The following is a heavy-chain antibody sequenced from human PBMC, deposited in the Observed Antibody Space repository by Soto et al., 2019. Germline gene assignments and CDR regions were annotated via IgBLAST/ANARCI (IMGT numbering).Heavy chain of an antibody. J-gene: IGHJ6*02. V-gene: IGHV1-18*01. Sequence: QVQLVQSGAEVKKPGASVKVSCKASGYTFTSYGISWVRQAPGQGLEWMGWISAYNGNTNYAQKLQGRVTMTTDTSTSTAYMELRSLRSDDTAVYYCARAGWTTAGGGDYYYYYYGMDVWGQGTTVTVSS. CDR1: GYTFTSYG. CDR3: ARAGWTTAGGGDYYYYYYGMDV. D-gene: IGHD4-4*01. CDR2: ISAYNGNT.